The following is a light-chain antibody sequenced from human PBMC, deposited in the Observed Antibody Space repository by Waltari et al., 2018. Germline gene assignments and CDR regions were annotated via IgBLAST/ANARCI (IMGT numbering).Light chain of an antibody. CDR3: QQYGSSPT. CDR2: GAS. J-gene: IGKJ5*01. V-gene: IGKV3-20*01. Sequence: EIVLTQSPGTLSLSPGERATLSCRASQSVSSSYLAWYQQKPGPAPRLRIYGASSRATGIPDRVSGSGYGTDFTLTISRLEPEDCVVYYCQQYGSSPTFGQGTRLEIK. CDR1: QSVSSSY.